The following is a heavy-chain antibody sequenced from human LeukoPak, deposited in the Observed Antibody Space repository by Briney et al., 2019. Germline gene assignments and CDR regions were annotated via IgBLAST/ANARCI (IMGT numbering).Heavy chain of an antibody. CDR2: IYYSGST. D-gene: IGHD2-2*01. CDR3: ARGYCSSTSCFLGWFDP. V-gene: IGHV4-59*01. J-gene: IGHJ5*02. Sequence: SETLSLTCTVSGGSISSYYWSGIRQPPGKGLEWIGYIYYSGSTNYNPSLKSRVTILVDTSKNQFSLKLSSVTAADTAVYYCARGYCSSTSCFLGWFDPWGQGTLVTVSS. CDR1: GGSISSYY.